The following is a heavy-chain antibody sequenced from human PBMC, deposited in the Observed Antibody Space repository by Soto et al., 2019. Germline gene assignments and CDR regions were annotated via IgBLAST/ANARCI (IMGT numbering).Heavy chain of an antibody. J-gene: IGHJ6*02. CDR3: ASDRSSGWDQGYGMDV. CDR1: GGSISTYY. V-gene: IGHV4-59*01. CDR2: IYYSGST. D-gene: IGHD6-19*01. Sequence: SETLSLTCTVSGGSISTYYWSWIRQPPGKGLEWIGYIYYSGSTSYNPSLKSRVTISVDTSKNQFSLKLRSVTAADTAVYYCASDRSSGWDQGYGMDVWGQGTTVTSP.